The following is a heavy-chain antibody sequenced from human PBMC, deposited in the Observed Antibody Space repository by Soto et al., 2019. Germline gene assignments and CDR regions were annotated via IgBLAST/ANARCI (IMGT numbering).Heavy chain of an antibody. CDR3: ANSSGLRARVDYGMDD. D-gene: IGHD3-3*01. CDR2: ISDAGSTI. V-gene: IGHV3-30*18. Sequence: GGSLRLSCAASGFTFSNYGMHWVRQAPGKGLEWVAFISDAGSTIYYGDSVKGRFTVSRDNSKNTLYLQMNSLRPEDTAVYFSANSSGLRARVDYGMDDWGQGTKVTVSS. J-gene: IGHJ6*02. CDR1: GFTFSNYG.